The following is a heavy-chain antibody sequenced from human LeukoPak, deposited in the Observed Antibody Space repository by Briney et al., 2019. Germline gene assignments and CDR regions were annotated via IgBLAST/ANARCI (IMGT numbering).Heavy chain of an antibody. Sequence: SETLSLTCTVSGGSISSGSYYWGWIRQPPGKGLEWIGSIYYSGSTYYNPSLKSRVTISVDTSKNQFSLKLRSVTAIDTAVYYCASSSWLRDANFDNWGQGTLVTVSS. CDR2: IYYSGST. CDR1: GGSISSGSYY. J-gene: IGHJ4*02. D-gene: IGHD6-13*01. CDR3: ASSSWLRDANFDN. V-gene: IGHV4-39*01.